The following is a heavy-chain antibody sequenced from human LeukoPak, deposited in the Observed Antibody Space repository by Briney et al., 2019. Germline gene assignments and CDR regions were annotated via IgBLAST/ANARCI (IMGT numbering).Heavy chain of an antibody. V-gene: IGHV4-30-2*01. Sequence: SETLSLTCTVSGGSISSGGYYWSWIRQPPGKGLEWTGYIYHSGSTYYNPSLKSRVTISVDTSKNQFSLKLSSVTAADTAVYYCARIGDIVAISDAFDIWGQGTMVTVSS. D-gene: IGHD2-15*01. CDR1: GGSISSGGYY. CDR2: IYHSGST. CDR3: ARIGDIVAISDAFDI. J-gene: IGHJ3*02.